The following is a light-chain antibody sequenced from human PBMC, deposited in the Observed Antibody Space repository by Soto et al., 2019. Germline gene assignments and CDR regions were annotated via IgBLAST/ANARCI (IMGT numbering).Light chain of an antibody. J-gene: IGLJ1*01. CDR3: CSYAGDYTFV. CDR1: SSDVGGYNY. V-gene: IGLV2-11*01. CDR2: DVK. Sequence: QSALTQPRSVSGSPAQSVTLSCTGTSSDVGGYNYVTWYQQYPGKAPKVMIYDVKTRPSGVPDRFSGSKSGNTASLTISGLQAEDEADYYCCSYAGDYTFVFGTGTKVTVL.